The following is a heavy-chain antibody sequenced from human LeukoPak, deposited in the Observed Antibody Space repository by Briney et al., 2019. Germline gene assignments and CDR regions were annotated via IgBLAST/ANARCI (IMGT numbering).Heavy chain of an antibody. Sequence: ASVKVSCKASGYTFTTYGITWVRQAPGQGLEWMGWINTNTGNPTYAQGFTGRFVFSLDTSVSTAYLQISSLKAEDTAVYYCAREVGATTSAFDIWGQGTMVTVSS. CDR1: GYTFTTYG. J-gene: IGHJ3*02. CDR2: INTNTGNP. D-gene: IGHD1-26*01. CDR3: AREVGATTSAFDI. V-gene: IGHV7-4-1*02.